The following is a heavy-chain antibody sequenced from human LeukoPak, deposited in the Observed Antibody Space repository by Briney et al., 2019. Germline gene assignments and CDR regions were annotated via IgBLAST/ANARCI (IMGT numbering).Heavy chain of an antibody. CDR3: ARDVAYCGGDCTNDAFDI. Sequence: SETLSLTCTVSGGSISSGGYYWSWIRQHPGKGPEWIGDIYYSGSTYYKPSLKSRVTISVDTSKNQFSLKLSSVTAADTAVYYCARDVAYCGGDCTNDAFDIWGQGTMVTVSS. CDR2: IYYSGST. J-gene: IGHJ3*02. D-gene: IGHD2-21*02. CDR1: GGSISSGGYY. V-gene: IGHV4-31*03.